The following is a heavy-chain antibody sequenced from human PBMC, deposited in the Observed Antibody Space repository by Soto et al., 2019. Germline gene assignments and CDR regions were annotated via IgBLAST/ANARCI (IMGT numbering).Heavy chain of an antibody. J-gene: IGHJ6*02. V-gene: IGHV3-30-3*01. CDR2: ISYDGSDK. D-gene: IGHD2-2*01. CDR1: GFTFSNYG. Sequence: QVQLVESGGGVVQPGRSLRLSCAASGFTFSNYGMHWVRQAPGKGLEWVAVISYDGSDKYYADSVKGRFTISRDNSKNTLFLQMSSLRPEDTAVYYCARVPNTSISYYYGLYVWGQGTTVTVSS. CDR3: ARVPNTSISYYYGLYV.